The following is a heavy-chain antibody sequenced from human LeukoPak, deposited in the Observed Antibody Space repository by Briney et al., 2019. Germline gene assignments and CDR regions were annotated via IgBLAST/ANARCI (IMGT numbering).Heavy chain of an antibody. V-gene: IGHV3-48*03. J-gene: IGHJ4*02. CDR2: ISSGAITM. Sequence: GGSLRLSCAASGFMFRSFEVYWVRQAPGKGLEWIAYISSGAITMYYADSVKGRFTISRDDAKNSLFLQMNSLRAEDTAVYYCALLAVASDFDYWGQGALVTVSS. CDR1: GFMFRSFE. D-gene: IGHD6-19*01. CDR3: ALLAVASDFDY.